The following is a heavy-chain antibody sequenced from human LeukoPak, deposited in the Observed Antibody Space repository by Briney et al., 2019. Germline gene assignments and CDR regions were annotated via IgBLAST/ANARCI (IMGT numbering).Heavy chain of an antibody. Sequence: PGGSLRLSCAASGFTFSSYSMNWVRQASGKGLEWVSYISSSSSTIYYADSVKGRFTISRDNAKNSLYLQMNSLRAEDTAVYYCARDSTVTTFGYWGQGTLVTVSS. D-gene: IGHD4-11*01. V-gene: IGHV3-48*01. CDR1: GFTFSSYS. J-gene: IGHJ4*02. CDR2: ISSSSSTI. CDR3: ARDSTVTTFGY.